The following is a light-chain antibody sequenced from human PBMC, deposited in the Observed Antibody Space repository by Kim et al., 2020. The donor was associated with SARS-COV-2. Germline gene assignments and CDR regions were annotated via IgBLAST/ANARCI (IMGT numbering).Light chain of an antibody. Sequence: EIVLTQSPGTLSFSPGERATLSCRASQSVSSSYLAWYQQKPGQAPRLLIYAASSRATGIPDRFSGSGSGTDFTLTISRLEPEDFAVYYCQQYGSSPRAFGQGTKVDIK. V-gene: IGKV3-20*01. CDR1: QSVSSSY. CDR2: AAS. CDR3: QQYGSSPRA. J-gene: IGKJ1*01.